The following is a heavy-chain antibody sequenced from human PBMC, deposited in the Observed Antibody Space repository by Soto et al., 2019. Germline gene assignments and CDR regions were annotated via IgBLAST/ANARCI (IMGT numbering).Heavy chain of an antibody. D-gene: IGHD6-13*01. Sequence: QVQLVQSGAEVKKPGASVRLSCKPSGYTFSTFGITWVRQAPGQGLEWMGWINTDNGDTNYAKNFQGRVTMTTDTSTNTAYMELRSLRYDDTGVYYCAIVFTAAGTGEIDKWGQGTPVTVSS. CDR3: AIVFTAAGTGEIDK. V-gene: IGHV1-18*01. J-gene: IGHJ4*02. CDR2: INTDNGDT. CDR1: GYTFSTFG.